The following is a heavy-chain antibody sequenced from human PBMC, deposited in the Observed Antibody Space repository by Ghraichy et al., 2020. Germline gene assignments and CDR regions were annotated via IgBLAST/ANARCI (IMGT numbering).Heavy chain of an antibody. CDR3: AKASYGRHNYFDY. J-gene: IGHJ4*02. Sequence: GGSLRLSCAASGFTFDDYAMHWVRQAPGKGLEWVSGISWNSGSIGYADSVKGRFTISRDNAKNSLYLQMNSLRAEDTALYYCAKASYGRHNYFDYWGQGTLVTVSS. CDR2: ISWNSGSI. D-gene: IGHD5-18*01. V-gene: IGHV3-9*01. CDR1: GFTFDDYA.